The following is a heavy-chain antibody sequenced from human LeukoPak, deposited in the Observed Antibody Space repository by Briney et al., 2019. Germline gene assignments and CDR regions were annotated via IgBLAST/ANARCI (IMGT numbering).Heavy chain of an antibody. CDR3: ARSHGSGSYYTS. V-gene: IGHV1-3*03. D-gene: IGHD3-10*01. Sequence: GASVTVSFKASGYTFTSYAMHWVRQAPGQRLEWMGWINAGNGNTKYSQEFQGRVTITRDTSASTAYMELSSLRSEDMAVYYCARSHGSGSYYTSWGQGTLVTVSS. CDR2: INAGNGNT. CDR1: GYTFTSYA. J-gene: IGHJ5*02.